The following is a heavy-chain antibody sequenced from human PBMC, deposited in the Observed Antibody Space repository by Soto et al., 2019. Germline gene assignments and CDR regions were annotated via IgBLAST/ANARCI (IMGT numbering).Heavy chain of an antibody. J-gene: IGHJ4*02. CDR2: IFPRDSDT. CDR1: GYNYGTYW. CDR3: ARSYYDSSGYYYDMDY. D-gene: IGHD3-22*01. Sequence: PVESLKISCKGSGYNYGTYWISWVLEMPGKGLEWMGIIFPRDSDTRYRPSFQGQVTISADRSTTTAYLQWYSLKASDTAMYYCARSYYDSSGYYYDMDYWGQGTLVTVS. V-gene: IGHV5-51*01.